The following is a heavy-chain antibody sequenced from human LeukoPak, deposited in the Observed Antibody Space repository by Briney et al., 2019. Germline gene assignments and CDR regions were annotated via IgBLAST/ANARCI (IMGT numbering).Heavy chain of an antibody. J-gene: IGHJ6*03. CDR1: GGSISSYY. CDR3: AREFGIAVAGTYRALDYMDV. D-gene: IGHD6-19*01. Sequence: SETLSLTCTVSGGSISSYYWSWIRQPAGKGLEWIGRIYTSGSTNYNPSLKSRVTMSVDTSKNQFSLKLSSVTAADTAVYCCAREFGIAVAGTYRALDYMDVWGKGTTVTVSS. CDR2: IYTSGST. V-gene: IGHV4-4*07.